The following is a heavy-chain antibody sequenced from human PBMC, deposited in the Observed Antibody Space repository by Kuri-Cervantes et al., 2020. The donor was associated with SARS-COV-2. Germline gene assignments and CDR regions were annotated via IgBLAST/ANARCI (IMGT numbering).Heavy chain of an antibody. CDR2: IYPGDSDT. Sequence: GESLRLSCKGSGYSFTSYWIGWVRQMPGKGLEWMGIIYPGDSDTRYSPSFQGQVTISADKSISIAYLQWSSLKASDTAMYYCARPLYYYDSSGYPGSVVAFDIWGQGTMVTVSS. CDR3: ARPLYYYDSSGYPGSVVAFDI. D-gene: IGHD3-22*01. J-gene: IGHJ3*02. V-gene: IGHV5-51*01. CDR1: GYSFTSYW.